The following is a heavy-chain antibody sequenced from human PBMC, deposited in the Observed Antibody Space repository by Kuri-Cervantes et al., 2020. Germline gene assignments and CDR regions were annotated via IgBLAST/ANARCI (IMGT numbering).Heavy chain of an antibody. CDR3: ARDRGVYCTNGVCFHSPVYFDY. D-gene: IGHD2-8*01. CDR1: GYTFTSYG. CDR2: ISVYNGNT. Sequence: ASVKVFCKASGYTFTSYGISWLRQAPGQGLEWMGWISVYNGNTNYAQKPQGRVTMTTDTSTSTAYMGLMSLGSHDTAVYYCARDRGVYCTNGVCFHSPVYFDYWGQGNLVTVSS. V-gene: IGHV1-18*01. J-gene: IGHJ4*02.